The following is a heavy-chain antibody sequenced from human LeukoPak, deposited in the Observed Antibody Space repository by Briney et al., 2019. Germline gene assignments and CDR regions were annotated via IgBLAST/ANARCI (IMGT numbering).Heavy chain of an antibody. CDR2: IKSKTDGGTT. V-gene: IGHV3-15*01. Sequence: GGSLRLSCAASGFTFSNAWMSWVRQAPGRGLEWVGRIKSKTDGGTTDYAAPVKGRFSISRDDSKNTLYLQMNSLKTEDTAVYYCTTLGYCSSTSCPGGYWGQGTLVTVSS. J-gene: IGHJ4*02. D-gene: IGHD2-2*01. CDR1: GFTFSNAW. CDR3: TTLGYCSSTSCPGGY.